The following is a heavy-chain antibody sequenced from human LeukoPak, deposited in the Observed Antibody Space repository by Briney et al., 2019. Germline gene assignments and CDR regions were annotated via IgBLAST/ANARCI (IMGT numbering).Heavy chain of an antibody. D-gene: IGHD3-3*01. V-gene: IGHV3-15*01. CDR1: GFTFSNAW. J-gene: IGHJ4*02. CDR2: IKSKTDGGTT. Sequence: GGSLRLSCAVSGFTFSNAWMSWVRQAPGKGLEWVGRIKSKTDGGTTNHAAPVKGRFTISRDDSKNTLYLQMNSLKIEDTAVYYCTTVRSTYYDFWSGPLWGQGSLVTVSS. CDR3: TTVRSTYYDFWSGPL.